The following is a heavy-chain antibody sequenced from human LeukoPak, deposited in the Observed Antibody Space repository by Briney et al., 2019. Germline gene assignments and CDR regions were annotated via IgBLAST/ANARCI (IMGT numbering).Heavy chain of an antibody. CDR2: ISYDGSNK. J-gene: IGHJ4*02. CDR3: ARDLFRGWDADY. CDR1: GFTFSDYY. Sequence: GGSLRLSCAASGFTFSDYYMSWIRQAPGKGLEWVAVISYDGSNKYYADSVKGRFTISRDNSKNTLYLQMNSLRAEDTAVYYCARDLFRGWDADYWGQGTLVTVSS. V-gene: IGHV3-30-3*01. D-gene: IGHD3-10*01.